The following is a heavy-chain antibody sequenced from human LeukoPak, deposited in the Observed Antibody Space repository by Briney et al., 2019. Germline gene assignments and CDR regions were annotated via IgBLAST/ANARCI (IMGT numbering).Heavy chain of an antibody. V-gene: IGHV3-23*01. CDR3: AKDGFNYWGASNWFDP. Sequence: GGSLRLSCAASGFAFSSYAMSWVRQAPGKGLEWVSAISGSGGSTYYAHSVKGRFTISRDNSKNTLYLQMNSLRAEDTAVYYCAKDGFNYWGASNWFDPWGQGTLVTVSS. CDR1: GFAFSSYA. D-gene: IGHD7-27*01. J-gene: IGHJ5*02. CDR2: ISGSGGST.